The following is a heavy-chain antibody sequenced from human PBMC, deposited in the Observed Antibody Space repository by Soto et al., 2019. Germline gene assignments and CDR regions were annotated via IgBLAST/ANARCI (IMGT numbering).Heavy chain of an antibody. CDR3: ARDRRAVAGIYY. D-gene: IGHD6-19*01. V-gene: IGHV3-33*01. J-gene: IGHJ4*02. CDR1: GFTFSSYG. Sequence: QVQLVESGGGVVQPGRSLRLSCAASGFTFSSYGMHWVRQAPGKGLEWVAIIWYDASNKYYADSVKGRFTISRDNSNNTLYLQMNSLRAEGTAVYYCARDRRAVAGIYYWGQGTLVTVSS. CDR2: IWYDASNK.